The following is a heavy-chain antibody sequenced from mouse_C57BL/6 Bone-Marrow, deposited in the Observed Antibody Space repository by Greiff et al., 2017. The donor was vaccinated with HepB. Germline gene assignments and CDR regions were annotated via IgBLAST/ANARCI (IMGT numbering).Heavy chain of an antibody. Sequence: EVKLMESGPELVKPGDSVKISCKASGYSFTGYFMNWVMQSHGKSLEWIGRINPYNGDTFYNQKFKGKATLTVDKSSSTAHMELRSLTSEDSAVYYCARRGFLTGDAMDYWGQGTSVTVSS. CDR2: INPYNGDT. J-gene: IGHJ4*01. CDR3: ARRGFLTGDAMDY. V-gene: IGHV1-20*01. CDR1: GYSFTGYF.